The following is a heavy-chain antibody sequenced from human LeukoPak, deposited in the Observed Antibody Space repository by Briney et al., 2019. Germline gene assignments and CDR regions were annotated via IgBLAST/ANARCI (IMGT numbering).Heavy chain of an antibody. CDR3: ARVSSKTVRQDYYMDV. CDR2: INPNSGGT. CDR1: GYTFTGYY. Sequence: ASVKVSCKASGYTFTGYYMHWVRQAPGQGLEWMGWINPNSGGTNYAQKFQGRVTMTRDTSISTAYMELSRLRSDDTAVYYCARVSSKTVRQDYYMDVWGKGTTVTVSS. J-gene: IGHJ6*03. V-gene: IGHV1-2*02. D-gene: IGHD1-1*01.